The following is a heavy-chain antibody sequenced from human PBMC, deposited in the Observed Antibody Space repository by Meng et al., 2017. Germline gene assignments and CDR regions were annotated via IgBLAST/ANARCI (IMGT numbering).Heavy chain of an antibody. D-gene: IGHD3-16*01. CDR3: ARVPGVWGSYCLDY. V-gene: IGHV1-3*01. J-gene: IGHJ4*02. CDR2: INAGNGNT. CDR1: GYTFTSYA. Sequence: ASVKVSCKASGYTFTSYAMHWVRQAPGQRLEWMGWINAGNGNTKYSQKFQGRVTITRDTSASTAYMELSSLRSEDTAVYYCARVPGVWGSYCLDYWGQGTLVTVSS.